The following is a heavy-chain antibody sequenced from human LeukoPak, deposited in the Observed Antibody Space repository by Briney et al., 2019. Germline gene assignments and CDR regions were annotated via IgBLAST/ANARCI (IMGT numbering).Heavy chain of an antibody. CDR3: MTYLYLFGPSY. D-gene: IGHD3-3*01. CDR2: IRSKANSYAT. J-gene: IGHJ4*02. Sequence: GGSLKLSCAASGFTFSGSAMHWVRQASGKGLEWVGRIRSKANSYATAYAASVKGRFTISRDDSKNTAYLQMNSLKTEDTAVYYCMTYLYLFGPSYWGQGTLVTVSS. CDR1: GFTFSGSA. V-gene: IGHV3-73*01.